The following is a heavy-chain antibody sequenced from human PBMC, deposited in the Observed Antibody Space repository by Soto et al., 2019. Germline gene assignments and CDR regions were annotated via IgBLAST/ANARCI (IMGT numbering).Heavy chain of an antibody. J-gene: IGHJ6*02. CDR3: ARGRFGAYGMDV. CDR2: IYYSGST. CDR1: GGSISSGGYY. V-gene: IGHV4-31*03. Sequence: QVQLQESGPGLVKPSQTLSLTCTVSGGSISSGGYYWSWIRQHPGKGLEWIGYIYYSGSTYYNPSLKSRVTISEDSSKDQSSRKLSSVTAADTAVYYCARGRFGAYGMDVWGQGTAVTVSS. D-gene: IGHD3-10*01.